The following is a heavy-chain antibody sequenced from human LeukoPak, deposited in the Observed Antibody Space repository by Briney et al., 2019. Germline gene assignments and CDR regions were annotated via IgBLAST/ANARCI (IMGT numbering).Heavy chain of an antibody. D-gene: IGHD6-19*01. CDR1: GGSINSGGYY. J-gene: IGHJ4*02. Sequence: SQTLSLTCTVSGGSINSGGYYWSWIRQHPGKGLEWIGYIYYSGSTFYNPSLKSRLTISIDTSNNQFSLKLSSVTAADTAVYYCARVAPGGGSGWEFDYWGQGTLVTVSS. V-gene: IGHV4-31*03. CDR3: ARVAPGGGSGWEFDY. CDR2: IYYSGST.